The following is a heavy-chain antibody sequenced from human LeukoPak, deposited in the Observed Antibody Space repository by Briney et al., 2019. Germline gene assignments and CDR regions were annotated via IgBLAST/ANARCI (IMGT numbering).Heavy chain of an antibody. V-gene: IGHV3-23*01. CDR1: GASISHYY. D-gene: IGHD1-26*01. Sequence: ETLSLTCAVSGASISHYYWSWIRQPPGKGLEWVSGIGGSGGSTYYADSVKGRFTISRDNSKNTVYLQMSSLRAEDTAVYYCAKARQWELPSFDHWGQGTLVTVSS. CDR3: AKARQWELPSFDH. CDR2: IGGSGGST. J-gene: IGHJ4*02.